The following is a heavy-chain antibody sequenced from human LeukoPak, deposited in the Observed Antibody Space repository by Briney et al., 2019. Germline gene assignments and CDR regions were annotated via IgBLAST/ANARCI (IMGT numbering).Heavy chain of an antibody. J-gene: IGHJ4*02. Sequence: SGESLKISCKGSGYSFTSYWIGWVRQMPGKGLEWMGIIYPGDSDTRYSPSFQGQVTISADKSISTAYLQWSSLKASDTAMYYCARQYYDFWSGYYLDYWGQGTLVTVSS. CDR3: ARQYYDFWSGYYLDY. CDR2: IYPGDSDT. CDR1: GYSFTSYW. D-gene: IGHD3-3*01. V-gene: IGHV5-51*01.